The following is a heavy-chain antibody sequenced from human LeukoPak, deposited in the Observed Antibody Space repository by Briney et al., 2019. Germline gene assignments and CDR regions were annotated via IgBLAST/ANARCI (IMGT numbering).Heavy chain of an antibody. Sequence: PSETLSLSCTVSGGSISSGGYYWSWIRQHPGKGLEWIGYIYYSGSTYYNPSLKSRVTISVDTSKNQFSLKLSSVTAADTAAYYCARGNSSGWSFYYYYYMDVWGKGTTVTVSS. CDR2: IYYSGST. J-gene: IGHJ6*03. CDR3: ARGNSSGWSFYYYYYMDV. CDR1: GGSISSGGYY. V-gene: IGHV4-31*03. D-gene: IGHD6-19*01.